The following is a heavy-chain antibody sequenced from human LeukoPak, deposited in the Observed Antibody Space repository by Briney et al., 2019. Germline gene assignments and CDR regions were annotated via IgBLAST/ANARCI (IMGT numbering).Heavy chain of an antibody. CDR1: GFTFSSYV. V-gene: IGHV3-23*01. Sequence: GGSLRLSCAASGFTFSSYVMSWVRQAPGKGLEWVSAISRGGDTTYYADSVKGRFTTSRDNSKNTLYLQMTSLRAEETALYYCAKASRAYSNYDSPFDYWGQGTLVTVSS. CDR2: ISRGGDTT. J-gene: IGHJ4*02. CDR3: AKASRAYSNYDSPFDY. D-gene: IGHD5-12*01.